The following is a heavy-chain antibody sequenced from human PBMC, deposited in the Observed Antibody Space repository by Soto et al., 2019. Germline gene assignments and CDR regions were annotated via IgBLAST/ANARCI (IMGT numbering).Heavy chain of an antibody. J-gene: IGHJ5*02. V-gene: IGHV4-30-2*01. Sequence: LTCAVSGGSISSGGYSWSWIRQPPGKGLEWIGYIYHSGSTYYNPSLKSRVTISVDRSKNQFSLKLSSVTAADTAVYYCATSYGSGLNWFDPWGQGTLVTVSS. CDR3: ATSYGSGLNWFDP. CDR2: IYHSGST. D-gene: IGHD3-10*01. CDR1: GGSISSGGYS.